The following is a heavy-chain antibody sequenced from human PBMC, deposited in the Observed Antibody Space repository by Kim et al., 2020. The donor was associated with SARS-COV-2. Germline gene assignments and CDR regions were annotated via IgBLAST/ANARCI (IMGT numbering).Heavy chain of an antibody. CDR1: GGSFSGYY. V-gene: IGHV4-34*01. D-gene: IGHD5-18*01. J-gene: IGHJ4*02. Sequence: SETLSLTCAVYGGSFSGYYWSWIRQPPGKGLEWIGEINHSGSTNYNPSLKSRVTISVDTSKNQFSLKLSSVTAADTAVYYCARGVDTAMVTPFDYWGQGTLVTVSS. CDR3: ARGVDTAMVTPFDY. CDR2: INHSGST.